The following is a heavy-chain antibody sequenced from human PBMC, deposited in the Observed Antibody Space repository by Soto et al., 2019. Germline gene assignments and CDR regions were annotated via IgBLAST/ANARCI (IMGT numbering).Heavy chain of an antibody. Sequence: SETLSLTCAVYGGSFSGYYWSWIRQPPGKGLEWIGEINHSGSTNYNPSLKSRVTISVDTSKNQFSLKLSSVTAADTAVYYCARTMVRGVIGTRWGYYYYGMDVWGQGTTVT. D-gene: IGHD3-10*01. CDR2: INHSGST. V-gene: IGHV4-34*01. CDR3: ARTMVRGVIGTRWGYYYYGMDV. CDR1: GGSFSGYY. J-gene: IGHJ6*02.